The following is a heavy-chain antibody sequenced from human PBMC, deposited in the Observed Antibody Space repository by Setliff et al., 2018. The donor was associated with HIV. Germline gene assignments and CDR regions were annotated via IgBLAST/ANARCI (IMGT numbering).Heavy chain of an antibody. V-gene: IGHV4-39*01. D-gene: IGHD3-22*01. CDR2: IYYSGST. J-gene: IGHJ5*02. CDR1: GGSISNSRYY. CDR3: ASRIYYYDESRVLREEGFVP. Sequence: PSETLSLTCTVSGGSISNSRYYWSWIRQPPGKGLEWIGSIYYSGSTYYNPSLKSRVTISVDMSKNQFSLKLNSVTAADTAMYYCASRIYYYDESRVLREEGFVPWGQGTLVTVSS.